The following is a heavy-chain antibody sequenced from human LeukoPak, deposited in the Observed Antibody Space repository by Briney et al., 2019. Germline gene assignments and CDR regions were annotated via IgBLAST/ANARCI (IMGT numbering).Heavy chain of an antibody. Sequence: PGGSLRLSCVASGFTFSDYSMNWVRQAPGEGLEWVSYIGRRSTNIYYADSVKGRFTVSRDDAKNSQYLQMSSLRAEDTALYYCLRDHNWNYDYWGQGVLVTVSS. CDR3: LRDHNWNYDY. J-gene: IGHJ4*02. V-gene: IGHV3-48*01. CDR2: IGRRSTNI. D-gene: IGHD1-7*01. CDR1: GFTFSDYS.